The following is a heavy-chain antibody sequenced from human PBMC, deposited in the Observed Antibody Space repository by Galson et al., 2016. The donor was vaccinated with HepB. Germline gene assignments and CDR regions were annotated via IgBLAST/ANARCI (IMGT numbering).Heavy chain of an antibody. Sequence: QSGAEVKKPGESLKISCKASGYSFRTSWIAWVRQMPGKGLEWMGIIYPDDSDTRYSPSFQGQVTISADKSSSTAFLQWRSLKASDTAIYYCAREAGDFDYWGQGTLVTVSS. D-gene: IGHD3-16*01. CDR1: GYSFRTSW. CDR3: AREAGDFDY. J-gene: IGHJ4*02. CDR2: IYPDDSDT. V-gene: IGHV5-51*03.